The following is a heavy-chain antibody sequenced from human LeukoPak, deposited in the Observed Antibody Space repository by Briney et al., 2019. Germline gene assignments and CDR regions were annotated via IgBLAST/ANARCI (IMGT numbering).Heavy chain of an antibody. CDR3: ARGKRGKGLKTYYYDSSGYWPIDY. V-gene: IGHV4-4*07. CDR1: GGSISSYY. Sequence: TSETLSLTCTVSGGSISSYYWSWIRQPAGKGLEWIGRFYSSGSTNYNPSLQSRVTISVDTSKNQFSLKLSSVTAADTAVYYCARGKRGKGLKTYYYDSSGYWPIDYWGQGTLVTVSS. J-gene: IGHJ4*02. CDR2: FYSSGST. D-gene: IGHD3-22*01.